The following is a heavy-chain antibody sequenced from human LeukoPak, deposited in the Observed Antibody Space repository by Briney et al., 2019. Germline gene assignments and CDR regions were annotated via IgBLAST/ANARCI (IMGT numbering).Heavy chain of an antibody. CDR1: GGSLSNYY. V-gene: IGHV4-59*01. CDR3: ARGRIGGPKAPFDY. Sequence: SETLSLTFTVSGGSLSNYYWSWIRQPPGKGLEWIGHIHDSGSTTYNPSLKSRVTISVDTSKNQFSLKLSSVTAADTAVYYCARGRIGGPKAPFDYWGQGTLVTVSS. J-gene: IGHJ4*02. CDR2: IHDSGST. D-gene: IGHD3-16*01.